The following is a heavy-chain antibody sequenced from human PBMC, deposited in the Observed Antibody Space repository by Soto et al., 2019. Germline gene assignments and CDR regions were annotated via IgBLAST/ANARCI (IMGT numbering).Heavy chain of an antibody. D-gene: IGHD3-22*01. CDR2: ISPNGNNK. V-gene: IGHV3-30-3*01. CDR1: GFSFSIYA. CDR3: ASGAAFYYDTSRY. Sequence: QVQLVESGGGVVQSGGSLGLSCAAPGFSFSIYALHWVRQAPGKGLEWVAVISPNGNNKYYADSVKGRFTISSDTSKSTLYLQMTSLRPEDTAVYYCASGAAFYYDTSRYWGQGTLVTVSS. J-gene: IGHJ4*02.